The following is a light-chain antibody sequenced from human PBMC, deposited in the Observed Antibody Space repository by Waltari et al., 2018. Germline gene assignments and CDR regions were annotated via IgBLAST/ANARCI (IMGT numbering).Light chain of an antibody. CDR2: KAS. CDR1: QSISSW. V-gene: IGKV1-5*03. Sequence: DIQMTQSPPTLHASAGDRVPITCPASQSISSWLAWYQQKPGKAPKLLIYKASSLESGVPARFSGSGSGTEFTLTISSLQPDDFATYYCQQYNSYSYTFGQGTKLEIK. CDR3: QQYNSYSYT. J-gene: IGKJ2*01.